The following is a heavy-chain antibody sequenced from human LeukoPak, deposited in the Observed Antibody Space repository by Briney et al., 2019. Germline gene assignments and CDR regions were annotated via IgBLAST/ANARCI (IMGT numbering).Heavy chain of an antibody. CDR2: INWNGGST. Sequence: GGSLRLSCAASGFTFDDYGMSWVRQAPGKGLEWVSGINWNGGSTGYADSVKGRFTISRDNAKNSLYLQMNSLRAEDTAVYYCARDGPTTVSHYWGQGTLVTVSS. V-gene: IGHV3-20*04. J-gene: IGHJ4*02. CDR1: GFTFDDYG. CDR3: ARDGPTTVSHY. D-gene: IGHD4-17*01.